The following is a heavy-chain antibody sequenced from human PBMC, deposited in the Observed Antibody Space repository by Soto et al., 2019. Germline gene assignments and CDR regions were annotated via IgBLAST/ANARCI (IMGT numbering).Heavy chain of an antibody. Sequence: DVQLVESGGVVVQPGGSLRLSCAASGFTFDDYTMHWVRQAPGKGLEWVSLISWDGGSTYYADSVKGRFTISRDNSKNSLYLQMNSLRAEDTALYYCAKDIYSSTYYYGMDVWGQGTTVTVSS. V-gene: IGHV3-43*01. J-gene: IGHJ6*02. D-gene: IGHD6-13*01. CDR2: ISWDGGST. CDR3: AKDIYSSTYYYGMDV. CDR1: GFTFDDYT.